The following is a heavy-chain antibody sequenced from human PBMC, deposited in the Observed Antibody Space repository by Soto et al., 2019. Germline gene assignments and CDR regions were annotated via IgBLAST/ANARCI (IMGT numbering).Heavy chain of an antibody. J-gene: IGHJ4*02. CDR3: ARSISGSYHSDY. Sequence: GGSLRLSCAASEFTFSNYAMSWVRQAPGKGLEWVSSISDNGGTTYYADSVKGRFTISRDNSKNTLYLQMNSLRAEDTAVYYCARSISGSYHSDYWGQGTLVTGSS. CDR1: EFTFSNYA. V-gene: IGHV3-23*01. D-gene: IGHD1-26*01. CDR2: ISDNGGTT.